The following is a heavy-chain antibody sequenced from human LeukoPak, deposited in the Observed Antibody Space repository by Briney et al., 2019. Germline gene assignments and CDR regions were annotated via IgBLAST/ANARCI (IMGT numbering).Heavy chain of an antibody. CDR1: GFTFSSYA. CDR3: GRPYYYDSSGYYSTFDF. V-gene: IGHV3-23*01. J-gene: IGHJ4*02. D-gene: IGHD3-22*01. CDR2: ISGSGGST. Sequence: GGSLRLSCAASGFTFSSYAMSWVRQAPGKGLEWVSAISGSGGSTYYADSVKGRFTLSRDNSKNPLYMQMNSLRAQGPAVYYWGRPYYYDSSGYYSTFDFWGQGTLVTVSS.